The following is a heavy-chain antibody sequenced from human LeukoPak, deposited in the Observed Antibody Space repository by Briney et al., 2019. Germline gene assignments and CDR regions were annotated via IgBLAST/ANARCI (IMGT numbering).Heavy chain of an antibody. V-gene: IGHV4-59*11. D-gene: IGHD7-27*01. Sequence: SETLSLTCTVSGVSIVRHYWIWIRQPPGKGLEWIGHISYSGSTNYNPSLKSRVTISVDTSKNQVSLRLSSVTAADTAVYYCARDGEGDEGWDCWGQGTLVTVSS. CDR2: ISYSGST. CDR3: ARDGEGDEGWDC. J-gene: IGHJ4*02. CDR1: GVSIVRHY.